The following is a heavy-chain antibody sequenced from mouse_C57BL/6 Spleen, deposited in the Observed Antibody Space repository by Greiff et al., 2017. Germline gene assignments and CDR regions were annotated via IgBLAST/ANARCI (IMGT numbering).Heavy chain of an antibody. CDR2: IDPSDSYT. CDR1: GYTFTSYW. CDR3: ARPPTMGARGVSVYYAMDY. Sequence: VQLQQPGAELVRPGTSVKLSCKASGYTFTSYWMHWVKQRPGQGLEWIGVIDPSDSYTNYNQKFKGKATLTVDTSSSTAYMQHSRLTSEDYGVYYCARPPTMGARGVSVYYAMDYWGQGTSVTVSS. V-gene: IGHV1-59*01. J-gene: IGHJ4*01. D-gene: IGHD2-14*01.